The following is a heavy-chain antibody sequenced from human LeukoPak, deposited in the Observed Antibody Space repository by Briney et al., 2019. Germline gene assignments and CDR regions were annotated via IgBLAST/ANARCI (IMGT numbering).Heavy chain of an antibody. Sequence: ASVKVSCKASGYTFTSYGISWVRHAPGQGLGWMGGISNYNGTTNYAQKLQCRVTMTTDTSTSTGYMELRSLRSDDTAVYYCARGGGGWYWYVMRNWFDPWGQGTLVTVSS. D-gene: IGHD6-19*01. CDR3: ARGGGGWYWYVMRNWFDP. J-gene: IGHJ5*02. V-gene: IGHV1-18*01. CDR2: ISNYNGTT. CDR1: GYTFTSYG.